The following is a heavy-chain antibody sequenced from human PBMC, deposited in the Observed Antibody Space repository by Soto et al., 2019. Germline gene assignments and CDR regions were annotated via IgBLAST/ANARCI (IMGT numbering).Heavy chain of an antibody. CDR2: ISGSGGST. V-gene: IGHV3-23*01. D-gene: IGHD6-19*01. CDR1: GFTFSSYA. Sequence: GGSLRLSCAASGFTFSSYAMSWVRQAPGKGLDWVSAISGSGGSTYYADSVKGRFTISRDNSKNTLYLQMNSLRAEDTAVYYYAKVCTRGQWLAQFDYWGQGTLVTVSS. J-gene: IGHJ4*02. CDR3: AKVCTRGQWLAQFDY.